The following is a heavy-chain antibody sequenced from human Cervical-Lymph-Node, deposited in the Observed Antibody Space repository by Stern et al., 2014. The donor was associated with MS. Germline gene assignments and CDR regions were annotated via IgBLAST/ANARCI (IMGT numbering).Heavy chain of an antibody. J-gene: IGHJ4*02. V-gene: IGHV1-2*06. CDR1: GYRFSTFY. Sequence: HVQLGQSGAEVKKPGASVKVSCKASGYRFSTFYLHWLRQAPGQGLQWIGRIDPGSAATNSSQTFQGRLTMTRDRSITTAYLELSGLRSDDTAVYYCARIYCSGDECYHSFDTWGQGTLVTVSS. CDR2: IDPGSAAT. CDR3: ARIYCSGDECYHSFDT. D-gene: IGHD3-16*02.